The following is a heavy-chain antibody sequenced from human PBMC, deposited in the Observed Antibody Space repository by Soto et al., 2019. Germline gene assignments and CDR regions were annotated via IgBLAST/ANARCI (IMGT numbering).Heavy chain of an antibody. CDR2: ISGSGGST. CDR3: ARDSTECSADCFTGWAFDS. V-gene: IGHV3-23*01. Sequence: EVHLLESGGGLVQPGGSLRLSCAASGFTFAGYSTMSWVRQAPGKGLEWVSSISGSGGSTYYADSVKGRFTISRDNAQNSLFLQMNSLRADDTAVYYCARDSTECSADCFTGWAFDSWGQGTQVTVSS. CDR1: GFTFAGYST. J-gene: IGHJ4*02. D-gene: IGHD2-21*02.